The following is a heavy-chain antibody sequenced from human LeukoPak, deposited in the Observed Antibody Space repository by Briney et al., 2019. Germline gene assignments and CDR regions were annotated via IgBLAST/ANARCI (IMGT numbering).Heavy chain of an antibody. CDR1: GGSISSYY. CDR2: IYYSGST. D-gene: IGHD4-23*01. J-gene: IGHJ4*02. V-gene: IGHV4-59*01. Sequence: PSETLSLTCTVSGGSISSYYWSWIRQPPGKGLEWIGYIYYSGSTNHNPSLKSRVTISVDTSKNQFSLKLSSVTAADTAVYYCAREDGGRHFDYWGQGTLVTVSS. CDR3: AREDGGRHFDY.